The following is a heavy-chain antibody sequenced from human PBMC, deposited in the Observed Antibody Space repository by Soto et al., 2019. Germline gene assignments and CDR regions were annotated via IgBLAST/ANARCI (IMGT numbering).Heavy chain of an antibody. D-gene: IGHD1-20*01. CDR3: AKALSKNGLTSYGMDV. Sequence: EVQFLESGGGLVQPGGSVRLSCAASEVTFIKYDMTWVRRAPGKGLEWVSSISGSGDSTYYADSVKGRFTISRDNSKNTLYLHMNSLRPEDTAINSCAKALSKNGLTSYGMDVWGQGTAVTVSS. CDR1: EVTFIKYD. V-gene: IGHV3-23*01. J-gene: IGHJ6*02. CDR2: ISGSGDST.